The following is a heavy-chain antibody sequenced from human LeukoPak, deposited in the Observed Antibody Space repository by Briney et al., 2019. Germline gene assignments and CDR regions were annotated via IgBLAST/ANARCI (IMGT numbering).Heavy chain of an antibody. Sequence: GGSLRLSCAASGFTFSDYYMSWIRQAPGKGLVWVSRINSDGSSTSYADSVKGRFTISRDNAKNTLYLQMNSLRAEDTAVYYCARVSSGSYFGYYYYYMDVWGKGTTVTVSS. D-gene: IGHD1-26*01. CDR2: INSDGSST. V-gene: IGHV3-74*01. CDR3: ARVSSGSYFGYYYYYMDV. CDR1: GFTFSDYY. J-gene: IGHJ6*03.